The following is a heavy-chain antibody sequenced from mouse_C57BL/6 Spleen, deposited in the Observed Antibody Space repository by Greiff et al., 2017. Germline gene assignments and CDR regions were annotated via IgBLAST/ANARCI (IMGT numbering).Heavy chain of an antibody. Sequence: EVMLVESGGGLVQPGGSLSISCAASGFTFTDYYMSWVRQPPGKALEWLGFIRNKANGYITEYSVSWRGLFTIARENSQSILYLQMDALRAEDSATDDCARLSVVAPDSDFCGRGTGTTVT. CDR2: IRNKANGYIT. V-gene: IGHV7-3*01. CDR3: ARLSVVAPDSDFCG. J-gene: IGHJ1*03. CDR1: GFTFTDYY. D-gene: IGHD1-1*01.